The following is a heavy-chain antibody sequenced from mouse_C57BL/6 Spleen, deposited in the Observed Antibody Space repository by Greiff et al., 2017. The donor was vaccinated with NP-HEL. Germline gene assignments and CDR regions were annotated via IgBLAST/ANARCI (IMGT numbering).Heavy chain of an antibody. Sequence: QVHVKQSGAELARPGASVKLSCKASGYTFTSYGISWVKQRTGQGLEWIGEIYPRSGNTYYNEKFKGKATLTADKSSSTAYMELRSLTSEDSAVYFCARGGYDGYSYWYFDVWGTGTTVTVSS. CDR3: ARGGYDGYSYWYFDV. CDR2: IYPRSGNT. D-gene: IGHD2-3*01. CDR1: GYTFTSYG. J-gene: IGHJ1*03. V-gene: IGHV1-81*01.